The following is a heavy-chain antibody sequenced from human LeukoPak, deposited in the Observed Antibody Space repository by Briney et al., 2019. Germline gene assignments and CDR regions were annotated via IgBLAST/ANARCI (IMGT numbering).Heavy chain of an antibody. CDR1: GFTVSSNY. V-gene: IGHV3-66*01. Sequence: GGSLRLSCAASGFTVSSNYMSWVRQAPGKGLEWVSVIYSGGSTYYADSVKGRLTISRDNSKNTLYLQMNSLRAEDTAVYYCARLSAGLYFDYWGQGTLVTVSS. J-gene: IGHJ4*02. CDR3: ARLSAGLYFDY. D-gene: IGHD6-19*01. CDR2: IYSGGST.